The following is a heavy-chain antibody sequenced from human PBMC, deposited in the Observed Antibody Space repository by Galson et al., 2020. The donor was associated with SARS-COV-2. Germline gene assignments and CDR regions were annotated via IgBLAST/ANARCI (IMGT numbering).Heavy chain of an antibody. CDR3: ARDGLAALDYYYYYMDV. J-gene: IGHJ6*03. V-gene: IGHV3-48*03. Sequence: PCAASGCTFSSYELNWVRQAPGKGLEWVSYISSSGSTIYYADSVKGRFTISRDNAKNSLYLQMNSLRAEDTAVYYCARDGLAALDYYYYYMDVWGKGTTVTISS. CDR2: ISSSGSTI. CDR1: GCTFSSYE. D-gene: IGHD6-13*01.